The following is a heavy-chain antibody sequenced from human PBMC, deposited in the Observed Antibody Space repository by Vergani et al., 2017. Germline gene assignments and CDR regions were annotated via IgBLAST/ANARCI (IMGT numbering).Heavy chain of an antibody. J-gene: IGHJ4*02. CDR3: AKYLRDSTDGLPDS. CDR2: IGKDGINT. D-gene: IGHD2-21*02. CDR1: GFTFSNFG. Sequence: QVQLVESAGGVVQTGGSLRLSCAASGFTFSNFGMHWIRQAPGKGLEGLAYIGKDGINTRYRDAVKGRFTVSRDNSKDILYLQMDSLRSEETAIYYCAKYLRDSTDGLPDSWGPGTLVIVSS. V-gene: IGHV3-30*02.